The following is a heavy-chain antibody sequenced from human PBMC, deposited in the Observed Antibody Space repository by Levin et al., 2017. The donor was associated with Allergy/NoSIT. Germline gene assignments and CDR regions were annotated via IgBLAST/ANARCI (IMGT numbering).Heavy chain of an antibody. CDR3: ARSRKVYSSGYYYFDY. CDR2: LYWDDDK. CDR1: GFSLSSSGVG. D-gene: IGHD6-19*01. J-gene: IGHJ4*01. V-gene: IGHV2-5*02. Sequence: QTLSLTCTFSGFSLSSSGVGVGWVRQPPGKALEWLALLYWDDDKRYSPSLKTSLTITKDTSKNQVVLIMTNMDPVDTATYYCARSRKVYSSGYYYFDYWGQGTLVTVSS.